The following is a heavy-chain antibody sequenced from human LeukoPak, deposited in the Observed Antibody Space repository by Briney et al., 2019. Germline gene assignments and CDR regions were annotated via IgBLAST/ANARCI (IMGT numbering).Heavy chain of an antibody. CDR3: AKLESNPNMYYDSSGYYEGYFDL. D-gene: IGHD3-22*01. CDR1: GFTFSSYA. J-gene: IGHJ2*01. CDR2: ISGSGGST. V-gene: IGHV3-23*01. Sequence: GGSLRLSCAASGFTFSSYAMSWVRQAPGKGLEWVSAISGSGGSTYYADSVKGRFTISRDNSKNTLYLQMNSLRAEDTAVYYCAKLESNPNMYYDSSGYYEGYFDLWGRGTQVTVSS.